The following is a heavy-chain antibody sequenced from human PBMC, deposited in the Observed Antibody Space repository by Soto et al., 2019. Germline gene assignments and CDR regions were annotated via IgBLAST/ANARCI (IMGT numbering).Heavy chain of an antibody. D-gene: IGHD3-16*01. V-gene: IGHV3-48*01. CDR3: ARGGLNMDV. Sequence: RGSLRLSCAASGFTFSSYSMNWVRQAPGKGLEWVSYISSSSITIYYADSVKGRFTISRDNAKNSLYLQMNSLRAEDTAVYYCARGGLNMDVWGKGTTVTVSS. CDR2: ISSSSITI. J-gene: IGHJ6*03. CDR1: GFTFSSYS.